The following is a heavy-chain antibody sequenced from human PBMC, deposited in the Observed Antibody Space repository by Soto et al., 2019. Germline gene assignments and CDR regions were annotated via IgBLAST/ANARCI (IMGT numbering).Heavy chain of an antibody. V-gene: IGHV4-30-4*01. D-gene: IGHD6-13*01. CDR1: GVAISSDDHY. CDR3: ARDRSPPTWFDP. Sequence: SETLSLTCTVSGVAISSDDHYWTWIRQSPGKGLEWIGYIYYSGSTYYNPSLKSRVVISKDTSKHQFSLQLKSVTAADTAVYYCARDRSPPTWFDPWGKGTLVPSP. CDR2: IYYSGST. J-gene: IGHJ5*02.